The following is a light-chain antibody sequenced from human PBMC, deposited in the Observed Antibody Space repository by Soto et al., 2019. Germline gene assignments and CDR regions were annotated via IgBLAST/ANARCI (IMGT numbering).Light chain of an antibody. CDR1: SSDVGSYNL. CDR3: SSYSTGSTDVV. CDR2: EVS. J-gene: IGLJ2*01. Sequence: QSALTQPASVSGSPGQSITMSCTGTSSDVGSYNLVSWYQQHPGKAPKLVIYEVSNRPSGVSNRFSGSKSGYTASLTISGLQAEDEAAYYCSSYSTGSTDVVFGGGTKVTVL. V-gene: IGLV2-14*02.